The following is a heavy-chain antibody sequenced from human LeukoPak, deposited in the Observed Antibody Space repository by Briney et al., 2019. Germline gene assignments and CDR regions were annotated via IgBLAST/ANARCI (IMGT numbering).Heavy chain of an antibody. V-gene: IGHV4-4*09. Sequence: SETLSLTCTVSGGSISSYYWSWLRQPPGKGLEWIGYIYTSGSTNYNPSLKSRVTISVDTSKNQCSLKLSSVTAADTAVYYCASSPVDSSGYLDYWGQVTLVTVSS. CDR3: ASSPVDSSGYLDY. J-gene: IGHJ4*02. D-gene: IGHD3-22*01. CDR2: IYTSGST. CDR1: GGSISSYY.